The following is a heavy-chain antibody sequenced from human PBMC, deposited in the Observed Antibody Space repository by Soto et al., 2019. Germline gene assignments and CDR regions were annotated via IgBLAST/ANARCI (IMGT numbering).Heavy chain of an antibody. CDR1: GYTFTSYG. D-gene: IGHD6-6*01. CDR3: ARGGTIASRLGYYYYGMDV. CDR2: ISAYNGNT. Sequence: QVQLVQSGAEVKKPGASVKVTCKASGYTFTSYGISWVRQAPGQGLEWMGWISAYNGNTNYAQKLQGRVTMTTDTSTSTAYRELRSLRSDDTAVYYCARGGTIASRLGYYYYGMDVWCQGTTVTVSS. V-gene: IGHV1-18*01. J-gene: IGHJ6*02.